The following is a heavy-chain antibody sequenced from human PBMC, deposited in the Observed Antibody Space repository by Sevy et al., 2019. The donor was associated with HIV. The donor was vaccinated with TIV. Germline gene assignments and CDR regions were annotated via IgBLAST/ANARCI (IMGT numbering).Heavy chain of an antibody. CDR3: ARGIAASGAW. Sequence: GGSLRLSCAASGFAISSFWMHWIRQAPGQGLEWLANINQDGSAIYYADSVKGRFTISRDNTENTLFLQMRGLRVEDTALYYCARGIAASGAWGGQGTLVTVSS. J-gene: IGHJ4*02. CDR2: INQDGSAI. CDR1: GFAISSFW. D-gene: IGHD7-27*01. V-gene: IGHV3-7*04.